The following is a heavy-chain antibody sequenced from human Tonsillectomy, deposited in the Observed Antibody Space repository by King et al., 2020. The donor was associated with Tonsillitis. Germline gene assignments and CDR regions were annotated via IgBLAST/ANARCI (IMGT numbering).Heavy chain of an antibody. V-gene: IGHV4-39*01. Sequence: QLQESGPGLVKPSETLSLTCTVSGDSISSDTYYWGWIRQPPGKGLEWVATIYYTGSTYYNPSLKGRVTISEDTSKNQFSLKLSSVTAADTAVYYCAGCHCPVTSCYTFDDWGQGTLVSVSS. J-gene: IGHJ4*02. D-gene: IGHD2-2*01. CDR1: GDSISSDTYY. CDR3: AGCHCPVTSCYTFDD. CDR2: IYYTGST.